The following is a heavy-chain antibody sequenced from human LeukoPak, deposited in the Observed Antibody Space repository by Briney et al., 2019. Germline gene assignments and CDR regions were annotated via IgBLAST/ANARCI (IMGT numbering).Heavy chain of an antibody. J-gene: IGHJ6*03. CDR3: ARVDVFGVVSSDYYYYYMDV. CDR2: IYHSGST. D-gene: IGHD3-3*01. CDR1: GGSISSSNW. V-gene: IGHV4-4*02. Sequence: SGTLSLTCAVSGGSISSSNWWSWVRQPPGKGLEWIGEIYHSGSTNYNPSLKSRVTMSVDTSKNQFSLKLSYVTAADTAVYYCARVDVFGVVSSDYYYYYMDVWGKGTTVTVSS.